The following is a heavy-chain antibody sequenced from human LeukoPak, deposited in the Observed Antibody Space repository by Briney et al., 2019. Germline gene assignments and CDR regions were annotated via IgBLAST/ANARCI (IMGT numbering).Heavy chain of an antibody. CDR3: ARDWSYDILTDYYVGYFDY. CDR2: IYSGGYT. CDR1: GFTVNNNY. V-gene: IGHV3-53*05. J-gene: IGHJ4*02. D-gene: IGHD3-9*01. Sequence: PGGSLRLSCAASGFTVNNNYMSWVRQAPGRGLEWVSVIYSGGYTYYAGSVKGRFTISRDNSKNTLYLQMNSLRAEDTAVYYCARDWSYDILTDYYVGYFDYWGQGTLVTVSS.